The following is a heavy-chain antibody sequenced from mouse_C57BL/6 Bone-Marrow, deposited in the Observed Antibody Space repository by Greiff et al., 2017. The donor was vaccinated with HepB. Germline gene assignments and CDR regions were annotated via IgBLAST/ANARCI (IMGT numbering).Heavy chain of an antibody. CDR3: ARRSSYRYFDV. Sequence: QVQLQQPGAELVKPGASVKLSCKASGYTFTSYWMHWVKQRPGQGLEWIGMIHPNSGSTNYNEKFKSKATLTVDKSSSTAYMQLSSLTSEDSAVYYCARRSSYRYFDVWGTGTTVTVSS. D-gene: IGHD1-1*01. J-gene: IGHJ1*03. CDR1: GYTFTSYW. V-gene: IGHV1-64*01. CDR2: IHPNSGST.